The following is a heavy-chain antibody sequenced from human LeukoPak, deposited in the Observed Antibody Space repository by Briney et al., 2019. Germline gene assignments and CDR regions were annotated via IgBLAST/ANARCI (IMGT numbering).Heavy chain of an antibody. V-gene: IGHV3-21*01. CDR3: ARGPQSEAAGRAPDY. CDR1: GFTFSSYS. Sequence: GGSLRLSCAASGFTFSSYSMNWVRQAPGKGLEWVSSISSSSSYIFNADSVKGRFTISRDNAKNSLSLQMNSLRAEDTAVYYCARGPQSEAAGRAPDYWGQGTLVTVSS. D-gene: IGHD6-13*01. J-gene: IGHJ4*02. CDR2: ISSSSSYI.